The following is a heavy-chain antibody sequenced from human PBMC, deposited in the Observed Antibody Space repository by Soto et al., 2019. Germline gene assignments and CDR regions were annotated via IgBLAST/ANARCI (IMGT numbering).Heavy chain of an antibody. D-gene: IGHD2-2*01. CDR2: IIPIFGTA. CDR1: GGTFSSYA. V-gene: IGHV1-69*01. CDR3: ARDRGYCSSTSCYYYGMDV. Sequence: SSVKVSCKASGGTFSSYAISWVRQAPGQVLEWMGGIIPIFGTANYAQKFQGRVTITADESTSTAYMELSSLRSEDTAVYYCARDRGYCSSTSCYYYGMDVWGQGTTVTVSS. J-gene: IGHJ6*02.